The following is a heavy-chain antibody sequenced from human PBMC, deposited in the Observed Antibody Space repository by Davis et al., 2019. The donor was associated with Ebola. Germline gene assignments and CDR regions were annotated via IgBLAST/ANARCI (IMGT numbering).Heavy chain of an antibody. J-gene: IGHJ3*02. Sequence: SETLSLTCAVYGGSFSGYYWSWIRQPPGKGLEWIGYIYYSGSTNYNPSLKSRVTISVDTSKNQFSLKLSSVTAADTAVYYCARARARLRLGELSLFGAFDIWGQGTMVTVSS. D-gene: IGHD3-16*02. CDR2: IYYSGST. CDR3: ARARARLRLGELSLFGAFDI. CDR1: GGSFSGYY. V-gene: IGHV4-34*09.